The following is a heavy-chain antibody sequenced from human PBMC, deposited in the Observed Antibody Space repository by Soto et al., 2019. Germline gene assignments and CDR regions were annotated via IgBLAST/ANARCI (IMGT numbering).Heavy chain of an antibody. CDR3: ALGSITIFGVVIRPFDY. CDR2: IYWDDDK. J-gene: IGHJ4*02. Sequence: KESGPTLVKPTQTLTLTCTFSGFSLSTSGVGVGWIRQPPGKALEWLALIYWDDDKRYSPSLKSRLTITKDTSKNQVVLTMTNMDPVDTATYYCALGSITIFGVVIRPFDYWGQGTLVTVSS. V-gene: IGHV2-5*02. D-gene: IGHD3-3*01. CDR1: GFSLSTSGVG.